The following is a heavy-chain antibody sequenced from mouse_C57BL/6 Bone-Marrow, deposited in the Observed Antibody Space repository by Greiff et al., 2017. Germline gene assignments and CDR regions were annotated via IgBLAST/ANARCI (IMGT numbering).Heavy chain of an antibody. CDR1: GYSITSGYY. CDR3: ARSPPDGYYDY. Sequence: EVKLQESGPGLVKPSQSLSLTCSVTGYSITSGYYWNWIRQFPGNKLEWMGYISYDGSNNYNPSLKNRISITRDTSKNQFFLKLNSVTTEDTATYDCARSPPDGYYDYWGQGTTLTVSS. J-gene: IGHJ2*01. CDR2: ISYDGSN. D-gene: IGHD2-3*01. V-gene: IGHV3-6*01.